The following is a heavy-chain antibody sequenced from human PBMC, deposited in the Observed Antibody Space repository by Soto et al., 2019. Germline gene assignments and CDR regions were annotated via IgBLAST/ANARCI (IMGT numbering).Heavy chain of an antibody. CDR2: IYHSGST. V-gene: IGHV4-4*02. CDR1: GGSISSSNW. D-gene: IGHD3-16*02. CDR3: ARVSPANYYYYYGMDV. Sequence: SETLSLTCAVSGGSISSSNWWSWVRQPPGKGLEWIGEIYHSGSTNYNPSLKSRVTISVDKSKNQFSLKLSSVTAADTAVYYCARVSPANYYYYYGMDVWGQGTTVTVSS. J-gene: IGHJ6*02.